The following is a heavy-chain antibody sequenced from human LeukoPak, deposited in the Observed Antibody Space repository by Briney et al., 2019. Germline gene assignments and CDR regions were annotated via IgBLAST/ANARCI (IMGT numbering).Heavy chain of an antibody. CDR3: ARDDILTGYYSYYYYYMDV. V-gene: IGHV1-2*02. J-gene: IGHJ6*03. D-gene: IGHD3-9*01. CDR2: INPNSGGT. Sequence: ASVKVSCKASGYTFTGYYMHWVRQAPGQGLEWMGWINPNSGGTNYAQKFQGRVTMTRGTSISTAYMELSRLRSDDTAVYYCARDDILTGYYSYYYYYMDVWGKGTTVTVSS. CDR1: GYTFTGYY.